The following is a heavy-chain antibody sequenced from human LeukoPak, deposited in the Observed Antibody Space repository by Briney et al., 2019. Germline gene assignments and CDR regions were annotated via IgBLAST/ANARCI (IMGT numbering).Heavy chain of an antibody. CDR3: ASGEVGDQPPGLAFDI. CDR2: IKQDGSEK. D-gene: IGHD3-16*01. CDR1: GFTFSSYW. J-gene: IGHJ3*02. Sequence: GGSLRLSCAASGFTFSSYWMSWVRQAPGKGLEWVANIKQDGSEKYYVDSVKGRFTISRDNAKNSLYLQMNSLRAEDTAVYYCASGEVGDQPPGLAFDIWGQGTMVTVSS. V-gene: IGHV3-7*01.